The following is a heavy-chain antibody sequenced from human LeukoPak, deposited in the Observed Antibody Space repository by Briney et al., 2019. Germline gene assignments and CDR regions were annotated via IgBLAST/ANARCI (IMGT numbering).Heavy chain of an antibody. Sequence: PSETLSLTCTVSDGSMSPYYWSWIRQSPGRGLEWIAYIFYNGNTKYNPSLRSRVTISIDTSRNQFSLNLNSVTAADTAVYYCARGGYYRLDVWGKGTTVTVSS. CDR1: DGSMSPYY. V-gene: IGHV4-59*01. CDR3: ARGGYYRLDV. CDR2: IFYNGNT. J-gene: IGHJ6*04.